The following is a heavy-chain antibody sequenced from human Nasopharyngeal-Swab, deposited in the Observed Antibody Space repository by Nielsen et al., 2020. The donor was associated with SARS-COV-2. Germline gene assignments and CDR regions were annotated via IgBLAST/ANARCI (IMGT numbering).Heavy chain of an antibody. CDR2: TYYRSKWYN. CDR1: GDSVSSSSAA. V-gene: IGHV6-1*01. Sequence: SQTLSLTCAISGDSVSSSSAAWYWIRQSPSRGLEWLGRTYYRSKWYNDYAVSVKSRITITPDTSKNQFSLHLNSVTPEDTAVYYCARARGAYGDYYYYYYTDVWGKGTTVTVSS. CDR3: ARARGAYGDYYYYYYTDV. J-gene: IGHJ6*03. D-gene: IGHD4-17*01.